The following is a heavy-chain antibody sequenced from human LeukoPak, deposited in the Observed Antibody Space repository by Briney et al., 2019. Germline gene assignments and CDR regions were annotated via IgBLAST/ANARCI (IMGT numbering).Heavy chain of an antibody. V-gene: IGHV3-23*01. Sequence: GGSLRLSCAASGFTFSTFAMIWVRQPPGKGLEWVSSIFPSGGEIHYADSVKGRFTISRDNSKNTLHLQMNSLRAEDTAVYYCAKDRIFGVVNPKGYYYYMDVWGKGTTVTVSS. CDR1: GFTFSTFA. CDR3: AKDRIFGVVNPKGYYYYMDV. J-gene: IGHJ6*03. CDR2: IFPSGGEI. D-gene: IGHD3-3*01.